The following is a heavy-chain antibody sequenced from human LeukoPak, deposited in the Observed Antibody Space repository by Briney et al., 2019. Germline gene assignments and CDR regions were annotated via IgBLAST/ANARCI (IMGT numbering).Heavy chain of an antibody. CDR1: GFTFSSYA. CDR2: ISYDGSNK. Sequence: GGSLRLSCAASGFTFSSYAMHWVRQAPGKGLEWVAVISYDGSNKYYADSVKGRFTISRDNSKNTLYLQMNSLRAEDTAVYYCARAGNSGLFGYWGQGTLVTVSS. V-gene: IGHV3-30-3*01. J-gene: IGHJ4*02. D-gene: IGHD5-12*01. CDR3: ARAGNSGLFGY.